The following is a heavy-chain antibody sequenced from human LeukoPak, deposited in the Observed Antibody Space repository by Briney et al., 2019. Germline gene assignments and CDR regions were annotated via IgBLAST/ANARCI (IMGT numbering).Heavy chain of an antibody. J-gene: IGHJ3*02. CDR2: IWYDGSNK. V-gene: IGHV3-33*01. CDR3: ASPYSSGWYAGAFDI. Sequence: GGSLRLSCAASGFTFSSYGMHWVRQAPGKGLEWVAVIWYDGSNKYYADSVKGRFTISRDNSKNTLYLQMNSLRAEDTAVYYCASPYSSGWYAGAFDIWGQGTMVTVPS. CDR1: GFTFSSYG. D-gene: IGHD6-19*01.